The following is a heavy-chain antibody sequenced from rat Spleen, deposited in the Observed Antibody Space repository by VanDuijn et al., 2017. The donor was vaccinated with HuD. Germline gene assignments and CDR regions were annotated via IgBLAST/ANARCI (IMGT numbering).Heavy chain of an antibody. CDR3: AKDRDGGYAMDA. CDR1: GFTFSNYW. V-gene: IGHV5-58*01. J-gene: IGHJ4*01. Sequence: EVQLVETGGGLVQPGRSLKLSCVASGFTFSNYWMYWVRQAPGKGLEWVSSINTDGGSTYYPDSVKSRFTVSRDNAENTIYLQMNSLRSEDTATYYCAKDRDGGYAMDAGGQGASVTVSS. D-gene: IGHD1-11*01. CDR2: INTDGGST.